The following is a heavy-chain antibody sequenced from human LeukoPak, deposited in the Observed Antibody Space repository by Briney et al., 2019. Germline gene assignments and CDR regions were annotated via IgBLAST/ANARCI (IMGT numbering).Heavy chain of an antibody. CDR3: TRDQRSWYFDL. CDR2: ISSSSSTI. V-gene: IGHV3-48*04. CDR1: GFTFSSYS. Sequence: GGSLRLSCAASGFTFSSYSMNWVRQAPGKGLEWVSYISSSSSTIYYADSVKGRFTISRDNAKNSLCLQMNSLRAEDTAVYYCTRDQRSWYFDLWGRGTLVTVSS. J-gene: IGHJ2*01.